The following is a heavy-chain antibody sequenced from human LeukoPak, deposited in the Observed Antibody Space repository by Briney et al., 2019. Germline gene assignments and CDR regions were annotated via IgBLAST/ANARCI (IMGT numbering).Heavy chain of an antibody. V-gene: IGHV1-18*04. Sequence: GASVKVSCKASGYTFTGYYTHWVRQAPGQGLEWMGWISAYNGNTNYAQKLQGRVTMTTDTSTSTAYMELRSLRSDDTAVYYCARKPTGDPIDYWGQGTLVTVSS. D-gene: IGHD7-27*01. CDR1: GYTFTGYY. CDR3: ARKPTGDPIDY. CDR2: ISAYNGNT. J-gene: IGHJ4*02.